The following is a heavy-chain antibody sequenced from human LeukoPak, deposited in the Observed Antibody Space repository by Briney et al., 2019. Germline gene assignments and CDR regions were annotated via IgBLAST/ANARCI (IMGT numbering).Heavy chain of an antibody. Sequence: PGGSLRLSCAASAGFTFSDYWMNWVRQAPGKGLEWVAIISQDGREKLYVDSVKGRFTISRDNAESSLYLQINSLRAEDTAVYYCVGGIGWQPDYWGQGTLVTVSS. CDR2: ISQDGREK. D-gene: IGHD6-19*01. CDR1: AGFTFSDYW. V-gene: IGHV3-7*03. CDR3: VGGIGWQPDY. J-gene: IGHJ4*02.